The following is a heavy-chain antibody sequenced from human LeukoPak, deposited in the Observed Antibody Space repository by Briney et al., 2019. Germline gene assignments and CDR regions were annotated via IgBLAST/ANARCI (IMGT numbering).Heavy chain of an antibody. CDR2: TYYRSKWYH. CDR3: ARGNNGWIDY. Sequence: SLTFASSGGRLSQNSVAGQGLRHSPARGGECLGSTYYRSKWYHDYAVSVKSRITISPDTSKNQFSLQLNSVTPEDTAVYFCARGNNGWIDYWGQGTLVTVSS. V-gene: IGHV6-1*01. J-gene: IGHJ4*02. CDR1: GGRLSQNSVA. D-gene: IGHD1/OR15-1a*01.